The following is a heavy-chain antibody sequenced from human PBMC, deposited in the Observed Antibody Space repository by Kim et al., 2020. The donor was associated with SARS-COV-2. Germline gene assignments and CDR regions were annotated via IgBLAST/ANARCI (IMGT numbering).Heavy chain of an antibody. CDR3: AKDRGHTLFSWSEFEY. J-gene: IGHJ4*02. Sequence: SVKGRCTTHRDKSKNVMSLQMNSLRAEDTAVYYCAKDRGHTLFSWSEFEYWGRGTLVTVSS. V-gene: IGHV3-23*01. D-gene: IGHD1-26*01.